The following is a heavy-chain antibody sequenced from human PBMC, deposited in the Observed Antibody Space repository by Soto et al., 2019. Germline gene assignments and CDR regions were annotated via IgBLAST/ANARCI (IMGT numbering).Heavy chain of an antibody. V-gene: IGHV1-18*01. CDR3: AGAAGRRFYYGLDV. Sequence: ASVKVSCKAVRYIFTNYGVSWVRQAPGQGLEWMGWITTYNGNTEYAQKFQGRVTMTTDASTSTAYMELGSLRSDDSTIYYCAGAAGRRFYYGLDVWGQGTTVTVSS. D-gene: IGHD6-13*01. CDR2: ITTYNGNT. J-gene: IGHJ6*02. CDR1: RYIFTNYG.